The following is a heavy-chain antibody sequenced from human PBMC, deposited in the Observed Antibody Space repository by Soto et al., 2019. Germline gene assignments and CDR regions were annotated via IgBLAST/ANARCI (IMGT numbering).Heavy chain of an antibody. CDR2: MSSSGTYI. V-gene: IGHV3-21*01. CDR3: ARGYCFDSSGRIDH. CDR1: EFTFSSHS. Sequence: EVQLVESGGGLVKPGGSLRLSCADSEFTFSSHSMNWVRHAPGRGLEWVSSMSSSGTYIYYADSVKGRFTISRDNAKNSLYLQMNSLRADDTAVYYCARGYCFDSSGRIDHWGQGTLVTVSS. J-gene: IGHJ4*02. D-gene: IGHD3-22*01.